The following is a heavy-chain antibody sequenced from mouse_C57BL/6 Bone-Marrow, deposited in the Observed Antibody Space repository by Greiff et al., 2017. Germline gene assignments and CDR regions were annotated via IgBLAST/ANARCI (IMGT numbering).Heavy chain of an antibody. V-gene: IGHV1-69*01. CDR1: GYTFTSYW. CDR3: AIEGDGDPAGFAY. D-gene: IGHD2-13*01. J-gene: IGHJ3*01. Sequence: VKLKQPGAELVMPGASVKLSCKASGYTFTSYWMHWVKQRPGQGLEWIGEIDPSDSYTNYNQKFKGKSTLTVDKSSSTAYMQLSSLTSEDSAVYYCAIEGDGDPAGFAYWGQGTLVTVSA. CDR2: IDPSDSYT.